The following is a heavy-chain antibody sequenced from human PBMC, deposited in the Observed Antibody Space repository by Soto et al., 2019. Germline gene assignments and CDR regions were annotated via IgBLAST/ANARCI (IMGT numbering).Heavy chain of an antibody. Sequence: QVQLQESGPGLVKPSQTLSLTCTVSGGSISSGGYYWSWIRQHPGKGLEWIGYIYYSGSTYYNPSLKGRVNISVDTSKNQFSLKLSSVTAADTAVYYCARDMEDYYDSSGYYSSYWYFDLWGRGTLVTVSS. J-gene: IGHJ2*01. CDR3: ARDMEDYYDSSGYYSSYWYFDL. D-gene: IGHD3-22*01. CDR1: GGSISSGGYY. V-gene: IGHV4-31*03. CDR2: IYYSGST.